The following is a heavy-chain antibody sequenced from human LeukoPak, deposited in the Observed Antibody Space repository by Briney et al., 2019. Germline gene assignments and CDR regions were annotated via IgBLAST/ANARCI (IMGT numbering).Heavy chain of an antibody. CDR2: INPNSGGT. Sequence: ASVKVSCKASGYTFTGYYMHWVRQAPGQGLEWMGWINPNSGGTNYAQKFQGRVTMTRDKSIRTAYMELSRLTSDDAAVYYCARARSSGSYFGIYYFDYWGQGTLVTVSS. CDR1: GYTFTGYY. CDR3: ARARSSGSYFGIYYFDY. D-gene: IGHD1-26*01. V-gene: IGHV1-2*02. J-gene: IGHJ4*02.